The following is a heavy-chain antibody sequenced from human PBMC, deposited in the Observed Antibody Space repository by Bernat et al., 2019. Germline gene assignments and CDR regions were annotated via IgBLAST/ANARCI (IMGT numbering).Heavy chain of an antibody. Sequence: EVQLVESGGGVVQPGGSLRLSCAASGFTFDDYAMHWVRQAPGKGLEWVSLISGDGGSTYYADSVKGRFTISRDNSKNSLYLQMNSLRTEDTALYYCAKDVHYYGSGSYYNSYYFDYWGQGTLVTVSS. J-gene: IGHJ4*02. CDR2: ISGDGGST. V-gene: IGHV3-43*02. CDR1: GFTFDDYA. CDR3: AKDVHYYGSGSYYNSYYFDY. D-gene: IGHD3-10*01.